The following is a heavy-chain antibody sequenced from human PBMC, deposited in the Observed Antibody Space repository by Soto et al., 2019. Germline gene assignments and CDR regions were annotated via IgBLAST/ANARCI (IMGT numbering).Heavy chain of an antibody. CDR2: IYQTGNT. Sequence: SETLSLTCAVSGGAVSSGDYSWSWLRQPPGKGLELIGYIYQTGNTYYNPSLNSRVTISVDRSKNQFSLKLSSVTAADTAVYYCARAHYGDYGYGMDVWGQGTTVTVSS. CDR3: ARAHYGDYGYGMDV. CDR1: GGAVSSGDYS. J-gene: IGHJ6*02. V-gene: IGHV4-30-2*01. D-gene: IGHD4-17*01.